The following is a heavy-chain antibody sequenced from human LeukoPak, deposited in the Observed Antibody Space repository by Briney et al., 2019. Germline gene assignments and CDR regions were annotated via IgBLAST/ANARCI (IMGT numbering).Heavy chain of an antibody. D-gene: IGHD7-27*01. J-gene: IGHJ3*02. V-gene: IGHV3-11*04. CDR2: INSGGSSI. Sequence: GGSLRLSCAASGFTFSDYYMSWIRQAAGKGLEWVSYINSGGSSISFADSVKGRFTISRDNAKNSLYLQMNSLRAEDTAVYYCARSTGDGIAFDIWGQGTMVTVSS. CDR3: ARSTGDGIAFDI. CDR1: GFTFSDYY.